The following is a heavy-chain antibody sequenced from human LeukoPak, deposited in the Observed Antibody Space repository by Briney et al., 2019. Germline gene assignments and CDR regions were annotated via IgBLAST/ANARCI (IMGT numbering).Heavy chain of an antibody. CDR2: IYYSGST. Sequence: SETLSLTCTVSGGSISSYYWSWLRQPPGKGLEWIGYIYYSGSTNYNPSPKSRVTISVDTSKNQFSLKLSSVTAADTAVYYCAKFRMSFDIWGQGTMVTVSS. V-gene: IGHV4-59*08. J-gene: IGHJ3*02. CDR3: AKFRMSFDI. CDR1: GGSISSYY.